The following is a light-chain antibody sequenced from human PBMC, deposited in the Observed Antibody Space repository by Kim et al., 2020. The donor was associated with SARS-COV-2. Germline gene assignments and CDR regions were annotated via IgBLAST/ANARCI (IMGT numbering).Light chain of an antibody. J-gene: IGLJ3*02. CDR1: SSNIGSNT. Sequence: GQRVTISCSGSSSNIGSNTVTWYQQLPGTAPKFLISSNNQRPSGVPDRFSGSKSGTSASLAISGLQSEDEADYYCAAWDDRLNARVFGGGTQLTVL. V-gene: IGLV1-44*01. CDR3: AAWDDRLNARV. CDR2: SNN.